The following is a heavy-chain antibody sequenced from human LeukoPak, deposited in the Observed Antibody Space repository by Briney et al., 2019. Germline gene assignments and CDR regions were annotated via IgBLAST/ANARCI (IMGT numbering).Heavy chain of an antibody. Sequence: PGGSLRLSCAASGFTFSNYAMSWVRQAPGKGLEWVSAISGSGDNTYYADSVKGRFTVSRDNSKNTLYVQMKSLRAEDTAVYYCARDTHDSGSYWAPGNWFDPWGQGTLVTVSS. V-gene: IGHV3-23*01. D-gene: IGHD3-10*01. CDR2: ISGSGDNT. CDR3: ARDTHDSGSYWAPGNWFDP. J-gene: IGHJ5*02. CDR1: GFTFSNYA.